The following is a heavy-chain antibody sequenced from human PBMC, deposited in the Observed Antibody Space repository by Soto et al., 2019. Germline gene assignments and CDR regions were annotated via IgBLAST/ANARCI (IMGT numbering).Heavy chain of an antibody. Sequence: EVQLVQSGGGLVEPGGSLTLSCAVSGFTFTYVWMSWVRQAPGKGLEWVGRIKSRADGETTDYAAPVKGRFTISRDDSQNPLLRQMISLQTEDRGVYDCCTGLRLEGAVAGAFSWGQGTLVPVSS. V-gene: IGHV3-15*01. CDR2: IKSRADGETT. CDR3: CTGLRLEGAVAGAFS. D-gene: IGHD6-19*01. J-gene: IGHJ5*02. CDR1: GFTFTYVW.